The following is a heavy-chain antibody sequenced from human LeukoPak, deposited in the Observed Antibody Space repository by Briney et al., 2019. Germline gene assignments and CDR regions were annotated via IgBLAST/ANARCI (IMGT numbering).Heavy chain of an antibody. D-gene: IGHD3-10*01. V-gene: IGHV4-61*02. CDR2: IYTSGST. CDR1: GGSISSGSYY. Sequence: SETLSLTCTVSGGSISSGSYYWSWIRQPAGKGLEWIGRIYTSGSTNYNPSLKSRVTISVDTSKNPFSLKLSSVTAADTAVYYCARVTYYYGSGSFYYYMDVWGKGTTVTVSS. CDR3: ARVTYYYGSGSFYYYMDV. J-gene: IGHJ6*03.